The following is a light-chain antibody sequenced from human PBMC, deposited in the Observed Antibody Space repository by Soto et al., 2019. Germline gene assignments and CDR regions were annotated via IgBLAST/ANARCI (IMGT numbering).Light chain of an antibody. Sequence: IVLTQSPCTLSLSPGDRATLSCRASQSVSSSYLAWYQQKPGQAPRLLIYGASSRATGIPDRFSGSWSGTDFILTISRLDPEDFAVYYCQHYGSSFTFGQGTRLEI. J-gene: IGKJ5*01. CDR2: GAS. CDR3: QHYGSSFT. V-gene: IGKV3-20*01. CDR1: QSVSSSY.